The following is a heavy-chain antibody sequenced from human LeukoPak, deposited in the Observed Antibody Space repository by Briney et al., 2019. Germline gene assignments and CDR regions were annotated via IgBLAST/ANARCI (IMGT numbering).Heavy chain of an antibody. CDR2: TYYSGST. J-gene: IGHJ4*02. V-gene: IGHV4-59*01. CDR3: ARGADSSGYYSIFYFDY. D-gene: IGHD3-22*01. CDR1: GGSISSYY. Sequence: PSETLSLTCTVSGGSISSYYWNWIRQPPGKGLEWIGYTYYSGSTNYNPSLKSRVTISVDTSKNQFSLKLSSVTGADTAVYYCARGADSSGYYSIFYFDYWGQGTLVTVSS.